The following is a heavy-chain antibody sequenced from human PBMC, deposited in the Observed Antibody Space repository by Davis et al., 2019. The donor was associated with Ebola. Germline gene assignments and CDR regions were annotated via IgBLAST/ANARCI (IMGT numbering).Heavy chain of an antibody. D-gene: IGHD3-3*01. CDR3: AKDSLGDYYDSTNSGFDN. V-gene: IGHV3-23*01. Sequence: PGGSLSLSCAASGVTFKNYAMGWVRQAPGKGLEWVSGISGSGGSAYYADSVKGRFTISRDNSKNTVYLQMNNLRTEDTAVYYCAKDSLGDYYDSTNSGFDNWGQGTLVTVSA. CDR2: ISGSGGSA. J-gene: IGHJ4*02. CDR1: GVTFKNYA.